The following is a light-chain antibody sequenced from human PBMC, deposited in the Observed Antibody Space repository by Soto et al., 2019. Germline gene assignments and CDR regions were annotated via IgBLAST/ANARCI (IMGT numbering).Light chain of an antibody. CDR3: QQYGSSPRT. CDR1: QSVSST. CDR2: GAS. V-gene: IGKV3-20*01. J-gene: IGKJ1*01. Sequence: EIVMTQSPATLSVSPGERATLSCRASQSVSSTLAWYQQKPGQAPRLVMYGASSRATGIPDRFSGSGSGTDFTLTISRLEAEDFAVYFCQQYGSSPRTFGQGTKV.